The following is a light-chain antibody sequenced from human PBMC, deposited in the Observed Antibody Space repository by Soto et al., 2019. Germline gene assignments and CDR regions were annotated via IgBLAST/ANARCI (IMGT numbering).Light chain of an antibody. Sequence: DIVMTQSPDSLAVSLGERATINCKSSQSVLYSSNNKNYLAWYQQKPGQPPKLLIYWASTRESGVPDRFSGSGSGTDFTLTISSLQAEDVAVYSCQQYNSPPFTFGPGTKVDIK. J-gene: IGKJ3*01. CDR3: QQYNSPPFT. CDR1: QSVLYSSNNKNY. V-gene: IGKV4-1*01. CDR2: WAS.